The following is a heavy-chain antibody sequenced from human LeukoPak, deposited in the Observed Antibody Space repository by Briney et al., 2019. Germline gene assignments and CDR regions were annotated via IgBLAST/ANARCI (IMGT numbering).Heavy chain of an antibody. V-gene: IGHV3-30*02. Sequence: PGGSLRLSCAASGFTFSSYAMIGVRQAPGKGREGVSFIGGNGSNKYYADSVKGRFTISRDNSKNTLYLQMNSLRAEDTAVYYCAKDRGPYSYTPLGYFDYWGQGTLVTVSS. J-gene: IGHJ4*02. D-gene: IGHD5-18*01. CDR3: AKDRGPYSYTPLGYFDY. CDR2: IGGNGSNK. CDR1: GFTFSSYA.